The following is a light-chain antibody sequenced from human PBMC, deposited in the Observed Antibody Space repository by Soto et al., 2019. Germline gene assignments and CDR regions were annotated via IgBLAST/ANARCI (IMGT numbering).Light chain of an antibody. V-gene: IGKV3-20*01. CDR2: AAS. CDR3: QHDGFSPPFT. Sequence: VLAQSPGTLSLSPGERATLSCRASQSVSSIYFAWYQQKPGQAPRLLIYAASSRATGIPDRFSGSGSGTDFTLTISILEPEDGAVYYCQHDGFSPPFTFGQGNRVEIK. CDR1: QSVSSIY. J-gene: IGKJ2*01.